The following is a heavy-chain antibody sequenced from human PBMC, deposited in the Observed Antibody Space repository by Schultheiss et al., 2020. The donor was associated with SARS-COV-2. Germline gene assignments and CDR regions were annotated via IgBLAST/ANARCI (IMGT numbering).Heavy chain of an antibody. CDR2: IYYSGST. CDR3: ARLSRARVVVVAAAALAFDI. J-gene: IGHJ3*02. Sequence: SETLSLTCTVSGGSISSGGYYWSWIRQHPGKGLEWIGYIYYSGSTYYNPSLKSRVTISVDKSKNQFSLKLSSVTAADTAVYYCARLSRARVVVVAAAALAFDIWGQGTMVTVSS. V-gene: IGHV4-31*03. CDR1: GGSISSGGYY. D-gene: IGHD2-2*01.